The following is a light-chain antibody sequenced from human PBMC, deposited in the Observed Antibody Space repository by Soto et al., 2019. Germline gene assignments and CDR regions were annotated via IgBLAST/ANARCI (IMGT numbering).Light chain of an antibody. CDR3: QQSYSTPHT. CDR2: AAS. V-gene: IGKV1-39*01. Sequence: DIQMTQSPATLSASVGDIVTITCLASQSISSYLNWYQQKPGKAPKLLIYAASSLQSGVPPRFSGSGSGTDFTLTISSLQPEDFATYYCQQSYSTPHTFGQGTRLEI. CDR1: QSISSY. J-gene: IGKJ5*01.